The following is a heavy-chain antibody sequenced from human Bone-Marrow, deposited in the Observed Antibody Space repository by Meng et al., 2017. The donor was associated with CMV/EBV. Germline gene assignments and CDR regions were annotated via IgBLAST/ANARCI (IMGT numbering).Heavy chain of an antibody. CDR1: GGSISSGDYY. CDR3: ARDKGPYDSSGTFDY. J-gene: IGHJ4*02. Sequence: SETLSLTCTVSGGSISSGDYYWSWIRQPPGKGLEWIGYIYYSGSTYYNPSLKSRVTISVDTSKNQFSLKLSSVTAADTAVYYCARDKGPYDSSGTFDYWGQGTLVTVSS. V-gene: IGHV4-30-4*08. D-gene: IGHD3-22*01. CDR2: IYYSGST.